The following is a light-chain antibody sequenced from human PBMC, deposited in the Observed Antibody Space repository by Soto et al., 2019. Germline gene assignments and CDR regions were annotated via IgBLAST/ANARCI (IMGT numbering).Light chain of an antibody. J-gene: IGLJ2*01. V-gene: IGLV1-44*01. CDR3: AAWDNSLNAVV. CDR2: SYN. Sequence: QSVLTQPPSASGTPGQRVTISCSGSISNIGSNTVSWFQQLPGAAPKLLIHSYNQRPSGVPDRFSGSKSGTSASLAISGLQSEHEADYFCAAWDNSLNAVVFGGGTKLTVL. CDR1: ISNIGSNT.